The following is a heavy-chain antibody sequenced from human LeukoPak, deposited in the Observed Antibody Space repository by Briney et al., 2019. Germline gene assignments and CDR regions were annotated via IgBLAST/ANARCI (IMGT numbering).Heavy chain of an antibody. Sequence: ASVKVSCKASGYTFTSYGISWVRQAPGQGLEWMGWISAYNGNTNYAQKLQGRVTMTTDTSTSTAYMELRSLRSDDTAVYYCARVGYSSSWFAAPGAFDIWGQGTMVTVSS. D-gene: IGHD6-13*01. CDR1: GYTFTSYG. V-gene: IGHV1-18*01. CDR3: ARVGYSSSWFAAPGAFDI. J-gene: IGHJ3*02. CDR2: ISAYNGNT.